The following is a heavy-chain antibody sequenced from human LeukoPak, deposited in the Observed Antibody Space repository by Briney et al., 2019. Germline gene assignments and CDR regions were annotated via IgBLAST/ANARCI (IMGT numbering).Heavy chain of an antibody. CDR3: TTEGLRRYYFDY. CDR2: IKSKTDGGTT. Sequence: GGSLRLSCAASGFTFSKSWMTWVRQAPGKGLEWVGRIKSKTDGGTTDYAAPVKGRFTISRDDSRNTLYLQMNSLKTEDTAVYYCTTEGLRRYYFDYWGQGTLVTVSS. V-gene: IGHV3-15*01. CDR1: GFTFSKSW. J-gene: IGHJ4*02. D-gene: IGHD4-23*01.